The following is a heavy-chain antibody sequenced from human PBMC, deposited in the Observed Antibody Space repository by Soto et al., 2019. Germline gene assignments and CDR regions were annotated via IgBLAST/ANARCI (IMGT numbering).Heavy chain of an antibody. Sequence: QITLKESGLTLVKPTQTLTLTCTFSGFSLSTSGVGVGWIRQPPGKALEWLALIYWDDDKRYSPSLKSRLTITKDTSKNQVVLTMTNMDPVDTATSYCAHSVVPAAPHAFDIWGQGTMVTVAS. D-gene: IGHD2-2*01. V-gene: IGHV2-5*02. J-gene: IGHJ3*02. CDR1: GFSLSTSGVG. CDR3: AHSVVPAAPHAFDI. CDR2: IYWDDDK.